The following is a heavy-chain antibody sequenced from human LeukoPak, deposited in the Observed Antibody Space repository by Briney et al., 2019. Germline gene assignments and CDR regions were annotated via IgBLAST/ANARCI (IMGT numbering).Heavy chain of an antibody. CDR1: GFTFSNYA. Sequence: GGSLRLSCAASGFTFSNYAMSWVRQAPGKGLEWVSVLSGSGGRTSYADSVKGRFTISRDNSKNTLYLQMNSLRVDDTAVYYCANYYNSGPQGDYWGQGTLVTVSS. J-gene: IGHJ4*02. CDR3: ANYYNSGPQGDY. V-gene: IGHV3-23*01. CDR2: LSGSGGRT. D-gene: IGHD3-10*01.